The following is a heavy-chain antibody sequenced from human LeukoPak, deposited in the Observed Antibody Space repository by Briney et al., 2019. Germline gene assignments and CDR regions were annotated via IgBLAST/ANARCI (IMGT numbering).Heavy chain of an antibody. Sequence: TGGSLRLSCAASGFTFSSYWMSWVRQAPGKGLEWVANIKQDGSEKYYVDSVKGRFTISRDNAKNSLYLQMNSLRAEDTAVYYCARDRSTIVGASSPSFDYWGQGTLVTVSS. V-gene: IGHV3-7*01. J-gene: IGHJ4*02. CDR3: ARDRSTIVGASSPSFDY. D-gene: IGHD1-26*01. CDR2: IKQDGSEK. CDR1: GFTFSSYW.